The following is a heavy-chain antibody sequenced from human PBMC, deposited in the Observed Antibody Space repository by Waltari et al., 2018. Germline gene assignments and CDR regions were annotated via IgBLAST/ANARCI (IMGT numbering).Heavy chain of an antibody. CDR1: GGSISSGGYS. CDR3: ARDSGVHCGGDCGEYFQH. D-gene: IGHD2-21*02. J-gene: IGHJ1*01. Sequence: QVQLQESGPGLVKPSQTLSLTCTVSGGSISSGGYSWSWIRQHPGKGLEWIGYIYYSGSTYYNPSLKSRVTISVDTSKNQFSLKLSSVTAADTAVYYCARDSGVHCGGDCGEYFQHWGQGTLVTVSS. V-gene: IGHV4-31*03. CDR2: IYYSGST.